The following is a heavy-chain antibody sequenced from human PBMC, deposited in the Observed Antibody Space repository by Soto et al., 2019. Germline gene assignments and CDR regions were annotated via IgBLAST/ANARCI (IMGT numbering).Heavy chain of an antibody. J-gene: IGHJ6*03. V-gene: IGHV4-39*01. D-gene: IGHD3-22*01. Sequence: NPSETLSLTCTVSGGSISSSTHYWGWIRQPPGKGLEWIGSIYYSGSTYYNPSLKSRVTISVDTSKNQFSLQLSSVTVADTAFYYCAGGGSIVVATRRLMDVWGKGTTVTVSS. CDR2: IYYSGST. CDR1: GGSISSSTHY. CDR3: AGGGSIVVATRRLMDV.